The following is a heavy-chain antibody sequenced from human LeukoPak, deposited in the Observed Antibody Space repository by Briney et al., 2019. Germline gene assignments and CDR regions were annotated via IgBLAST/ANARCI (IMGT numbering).Heavy chain of an antibody. J-gene: IGHJ2*01. Sequence: SGTLSLTCAVYGGSFSDYYWSWIRQPPGKGLEWIGEINHSGNINYNPSLKSRVTISVDTSKNQFSLKLSSVTAADTAVYYCARVHRRDGHNYVWYFDLWGRGTLVTVSS. CDR1: GGSFSDYY. D-gene: IGHD5-24*01. CDR2: INHSGNI. CDR3: ARVHRRDGHNYVWYFDL. V-gene: IGHV4-34*01.